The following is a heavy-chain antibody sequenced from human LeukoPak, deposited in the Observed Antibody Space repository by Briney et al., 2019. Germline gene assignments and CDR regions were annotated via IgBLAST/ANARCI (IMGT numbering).Heavy chain of an antibody. CDR2: IYHSGST. J-gene: IGHJ1*01. Sequence: SETLSLTCAVSGGSISSSNWWSWVRQPPGKGLEWIGEIYHSGSTNYNPCLKSRVTISVDKSKNQFSLKLSSVTAADTAVYYCARDGPYGSGSYPEYFQHWGQGTLVTVSP. CDR1: GGSISSSNW. CDR3: ARDGPYGSGSYPEYFQH. D-gene: IGHD3-10*01. V-gene: IGHV4-4*02.